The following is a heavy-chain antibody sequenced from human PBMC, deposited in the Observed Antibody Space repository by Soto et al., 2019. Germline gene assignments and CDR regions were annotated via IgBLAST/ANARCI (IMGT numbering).Heavy chain of an antibody. CDR2: INHSGST. Sequence: SETLSLTCAVYGGSFSGYYWSWIRQPPGKGLEWIGEINHSGSTNYNPSLKSRVTISVDTSKNQFSLKLSSVTAADTAVYYCARGRGRDIVVVVAATFRFDYWGQGTLVTVSS. D-gene: IGHD2-15*01. CDR1: GGSFSGYY. CDR3: ARGRGRDIVVVVAATFRFDY. V-gene: IGHV4-34*01. J-gene: IGHJ4*02.